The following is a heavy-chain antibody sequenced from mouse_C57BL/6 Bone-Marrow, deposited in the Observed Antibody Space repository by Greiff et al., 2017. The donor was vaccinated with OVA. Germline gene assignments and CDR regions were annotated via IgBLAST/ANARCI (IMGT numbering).Heavy chain of an antibody. CDR2: INPDSSTI. J-gene: IGHJ2*01. D-gene: IGHD4-1*01. V-gene: IGHV4-1*02. Sequence: EVHLVESGGGLVQPGGSLKLSCAASGFDFSGYWMSWVRQAPGKGLEWIGDINPDSSTINYTPSLKDKFIITRDNAKNTLYLQMSKLRSEYTALYDCARNWDVGLDYWGQGTTLTVSS. CDR1: GFDFSGYW. CDR3: ARNWDVGLDY.